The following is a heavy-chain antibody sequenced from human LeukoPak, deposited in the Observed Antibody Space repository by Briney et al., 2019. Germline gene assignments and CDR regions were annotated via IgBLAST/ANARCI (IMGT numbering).Heavy chain of an antibody. CDR2: ISGSGNRT. V-gene: IGHV3-23*01. CDR3: ASAGYSYGAFFD. J-gene: IGHJ4*02. Sequence: PGGSLRLSCAASGFTFSSYWMHWVRQAPGKGLEWVSAISGSGNRTFYADSVKGRFAISRDNSKNTVYLQLNSLRAGDTAVYYCASAGYSYGAFFDWGQGTLVTVSS. CDR1: GFTFSSYW. D-gene: IGHD5-18*01.